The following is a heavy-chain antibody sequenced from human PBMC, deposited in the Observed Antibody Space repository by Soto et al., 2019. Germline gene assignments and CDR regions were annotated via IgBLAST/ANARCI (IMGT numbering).Heavy chain of an antibody. CDR3: ARGVAAAGAFDY. J-gene: IGHJ4*02. V-gene: IGHV4-30-2*01. D-gene: IGHD6-13*01. CDR2: IYHSGST. Sequence: PSETLSLTCAVSGGSISSGGYSWSWIRQPPGKGLEWIGYIYHSGSTYYNPSLKSRVTISVDRSKNQFSLKLSSVTAADTAVYYCARGVAAAGAFDYWGQGTLVTVSS. CDR1: GGSISSGGYS.